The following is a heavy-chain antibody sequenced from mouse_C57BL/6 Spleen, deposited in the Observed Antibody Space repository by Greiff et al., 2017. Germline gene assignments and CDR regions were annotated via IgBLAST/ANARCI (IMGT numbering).Heavy chain of an antibody. D-gene: IGHD1-1*01. Sequence: EVQLQQSGPELVKPGASVKMSCKASGYTFTDYNMHWVKQSHGKSLEWIGYINPNNGGTSYNQKFKGKATLTVNKSSSTAYMELRSLTSEDSAVYYWAEGGLLRGFDYWGQGTTLTVSS. V-gene: IGHV1-22*01. J-gene: IGHJ2*01. CDR3: AEGGLLRGFDY. CDR2: INPNNGGT. CDR1: GYTFTDYN.